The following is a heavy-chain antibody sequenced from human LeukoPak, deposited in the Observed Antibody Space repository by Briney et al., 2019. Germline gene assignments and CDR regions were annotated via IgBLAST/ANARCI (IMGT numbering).Heavy chain of an antibody. Sequence: PSETLSLTRAVYGGSFSGYYWSWIRQPPGKGLEWIGEINHSGSTNYNPSLKSRVTISVDTSKNQFSLKLSSVTAADTAVYYCAGSKYYYGSGSYYTPPRWFDPWGQGTLVTVSS. V-gene: IGHV4-34*01. D-gene: IGHD3-10*01. CDR3: AGSKYYYGSGSYYTPPRWFDP. J-gene: IGHJ5*02. CDR2: INHSGST. CDR1: GGSFSGYY.